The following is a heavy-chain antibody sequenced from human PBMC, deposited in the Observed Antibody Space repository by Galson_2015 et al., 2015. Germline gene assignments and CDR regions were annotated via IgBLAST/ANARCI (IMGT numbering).Heavy chain of an antibody. J-gene: IGHJ4*02. V-gene: IGHV3-21*01. CDR1: GFTFSSYA. D-gene: IGHD2-2*01. Sequence: SLRLSCAASGFTFSSYAMSWVRQAPGKGLEWVSSISSSSSYIYYADSVKGRFTISRDNAKNSLYLQMNSLRAEDTAVYYCARAQDIVVVPAVTYYFDYWGQGTLVTVSS. CDR2: ISSSSSYI. CDR3: ARAQDIVVVPAVTYYFDY.